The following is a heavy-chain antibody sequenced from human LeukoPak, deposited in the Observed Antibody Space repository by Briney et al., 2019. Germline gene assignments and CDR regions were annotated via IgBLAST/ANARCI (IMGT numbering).Heavy chain of an antibody. CDR1: GYTFTSYG. V-gene: IGHV1-18*01. D-gene: IGHD2-2*01. J-gene: IGHJ5*02. CDR2: ISAYNGNT. Sequence: ASVKVSCKASGYTFTSYGISWVRQAPGQGLEWMGWISAYNGNTNYAQKLQGRVTMTTDTYTSTAYMELRSLRSDDTAVYYCARVLVEEVLTNWFDPWGQGTLVTVSS. CDR3: ARVLVEEVLTNWFDP.